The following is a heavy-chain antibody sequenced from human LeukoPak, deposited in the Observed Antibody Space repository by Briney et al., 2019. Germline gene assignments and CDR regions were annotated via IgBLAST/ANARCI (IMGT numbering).Heavy chain of an antibody. CDR1: GGSISSGGYY. J-gene: IGHJ6*03. CDR3: ARNRNYYGSGSYEYYYYYMDV. D-gene: IGHD3-10*01. Sequence: SGTLSLTCTVSGGSISSGGYYWSWIRQPAGKGLEWIGRVYTSGSTDYNPSLKSRVTMSVDTSKNQFSLKLSSVTAADTAVYYCARNRNYYGSGSYEYYYYYMDVWGKGTTVTVSS. V-gene: IGHV4-61*02. CDR2: VYTSGST.